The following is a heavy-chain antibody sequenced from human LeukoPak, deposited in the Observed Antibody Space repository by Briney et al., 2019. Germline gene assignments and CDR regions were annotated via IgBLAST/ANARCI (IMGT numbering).Heavy chain of an antibody. J-gene: IGHJ6*02. V-gene: IGHV3-74*01. Sequence: GGSLRLSCAASGFTFSSYGMHWVRQAPGKGLVWVSRINSDGSSTSYADSVKGRFTISRDNAKNTLYLQMNSLRAEDTAVYYCARAGKRHCSSTSCYYYYGMDVWGQGTTVTVSS. CDR3: ARAGKRHCSSTSCYYYYGMDV. CDR2: INSDGSST. D-gene: IGHD2-2*01. CDR1: GFTFSSYG.